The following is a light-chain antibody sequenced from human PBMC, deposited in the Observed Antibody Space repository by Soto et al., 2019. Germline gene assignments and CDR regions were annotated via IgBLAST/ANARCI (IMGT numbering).Light chain of an antibody. CDR3: QQYGSSPLT. CDR2: GAS. V-gene: IGKV3-20*01. CDR1: QSVTSSY. J-gene: IGKJ4*01. Sequence: IVLTQSPGTPSLSPGERATLSCRASQSVTSSYLAWYQQKPGQAPRLLIYGASSRATGIPDRFSGSGSGTDFTLTISRLEPEDFAVYYCQQYGSSPLTFGGVNKVEIK.